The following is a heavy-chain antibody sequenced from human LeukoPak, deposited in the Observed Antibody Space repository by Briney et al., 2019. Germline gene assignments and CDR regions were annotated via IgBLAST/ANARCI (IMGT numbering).Heavy chain of an antibody. Sequence: ASVKVSCKASGGTFSSYAISWVRQAPGQGLEWMGGIIPIFGTANYAQKFQGRVTITADESTSTAYMELSSLRSEDTAVYYCARGVFYPFGEIDYWGQGTLVTVSS. J-gene: IGHJ4*02. CDR2: IIPIFGTA. V-gene: IGHV1-69*13. CDR3: ARGVFYPFGEIDY. CDR1: GGTFSSYA. D-gene: IGHD3-10*01.